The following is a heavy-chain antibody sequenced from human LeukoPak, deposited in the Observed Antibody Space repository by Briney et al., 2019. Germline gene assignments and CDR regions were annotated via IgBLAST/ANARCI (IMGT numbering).Heavy chain of an antibody. CDR2: INPNSGGT. V-gene: IGHV1-2*02. CDR3: ARGESSIAGLAP. J-gene: IGHJ5*02. CDR1: GYTFTGYC. Sequence: GASVKVSCKASGYTFTGYCMHWVRQAPGQGPEWMGWINPNSGGTNYAQKFQGRVTMTRDTSISTAYMELSRLRSDDTAVYYCARGESSIAGLAPWGQGTLVTVSS. D-gene: IGHD6-6*01.